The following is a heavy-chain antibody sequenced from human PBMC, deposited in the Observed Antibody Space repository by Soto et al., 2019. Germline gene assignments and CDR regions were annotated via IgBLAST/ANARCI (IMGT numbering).Heavy chain of an antibody. CDR2: ISGGGGST. D-gene: IGHD3-9*01. J-gene: IGHJ4*02. V-gene: IGHV3-23*01. CDR3: AKGPEYDILTGCDY. Sequence: EVQLLESGGGFVQPGESLRLSCVASGLTFSLSAMSWVRQAPGRGLEWVSSISGGGGSTEYTDSVKGRFTISRDNSKDKVHLQMNSLRAEDTAVYYCAKGPEYDILTGCDYWGQGALVTVSS. CDR1: GLTFSLSA.